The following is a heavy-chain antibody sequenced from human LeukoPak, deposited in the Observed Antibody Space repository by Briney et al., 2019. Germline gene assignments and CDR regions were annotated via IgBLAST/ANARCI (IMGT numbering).Heavy chain of an antibody. J-gene: IGHJ4*02. CDR2: IYTSGST. D-gene: IGHD5-12*01. CDR1: GGSISSGSYY. V-gene: IGHV4-61*02. Sequence: PSETLSLTCTVSGGSISSGSYYWSWIRQPAGKGLEWIGRIYTSGSTNYNPSLKSRVTISVDTSKNQFSLKLSSVTAADTAVYYCARGWLREGYFDYWGQGTLVTVSS. CDR3: ARGWLREGYFDY.